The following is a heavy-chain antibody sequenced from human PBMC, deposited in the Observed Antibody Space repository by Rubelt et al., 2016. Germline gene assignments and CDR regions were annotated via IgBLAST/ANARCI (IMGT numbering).Heavy chain of an antibody. CDR3: ARLPYSYGFSSAFDI. CDR1: GGSFSGYY. Sequence: QVQLQQWGAGLLKPSETLSLTCAVYGGSFSGYYWSWIRQPPGKGLEWIGEINHSGSTNYNPSLKSRVTISVDTSKNQFSLKLSSVTAADTAVYYCARLPYSYGFSSAFDIWGQGTMVTVAS. J-gene: IGHJ3*02. CDR2: INHSGST. V-gene: IGHV4-34*01. D-gene: IGHD5-18*01.